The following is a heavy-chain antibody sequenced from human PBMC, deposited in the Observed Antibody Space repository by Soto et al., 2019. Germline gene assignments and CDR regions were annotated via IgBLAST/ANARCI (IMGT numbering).Heavy chain of an antibody. Sequence: SETLYLTSAVYGGSFSGYYWSWIRQPPGKGLEWIGEINHSGSTNYNPSLKSRVTISVDTSKNQFSLKLSSVTAADTAVYYCKVWVDILATSPHDYYYVMDVCGQRSTVIVSS. CDR3: KVWVDILATSPHDYYYVMDV. CDR2: INHSGST. V-gene: IGHV4-34*01. CDR1: GGSFSGYY. J-gene: IGHJ6*02. D-gene: IGHD5-12*01.